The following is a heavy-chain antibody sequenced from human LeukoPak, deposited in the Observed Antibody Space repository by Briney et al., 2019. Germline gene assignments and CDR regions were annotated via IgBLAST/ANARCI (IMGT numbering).Heavy chain of an antibody. CDR1: GVIFSTYA. V-gene: IGHV3-30-3*01. J-gene: IGHJ1*01. D-gene: IGHD1-14*01. CDR2: ISYDGSNK. CDR3: ASPPLEPRRKLHNQALVFQH. Sequence: GGSLRPSCPASGVIFSTYAMHWVRQAPGKGLEWVAVISYDGSNKYYADSVKGRFTISRDNSKNTLYLQMNSLRAEDTAVYYCASPPLEPRRKLHNQALVFQHWGQGTLVTVSS.